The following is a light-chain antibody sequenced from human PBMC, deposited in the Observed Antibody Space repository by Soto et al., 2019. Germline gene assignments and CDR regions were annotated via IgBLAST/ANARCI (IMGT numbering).Light chain of an antibody. CDR1: SSDVGLYNY. Sequence: QSALTQPASVSGSPGQSITISCTGTSSDVGLYNYVSWYQQHPGKAPKLMIYEVSNRPSGVSNRFSGSKSGNTASLTISGLQAEDEADYYCSSYTSSTTLVVFGGGTKLIVL. V-gene: IGLV2-14*01. CDR3: SSYTSSTTLVV. J-gene: IGLJ2*01. CDR2: EVS.